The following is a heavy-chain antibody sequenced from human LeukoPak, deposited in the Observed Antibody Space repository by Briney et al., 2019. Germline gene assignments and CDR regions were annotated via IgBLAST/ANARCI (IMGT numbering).Heavy chain of an antibody. CDR2: ISHSGGT. CDR1: GGSISSGDYY. Sequence: SETLSLTCTVSGGSISSGDYYWSWIRQPPGKGLEWIAYISHSGGTSYNPSLKSRVTISVDTSKNQFSLKLSSVTAADTAVYYCARIRGRWNDILADYYYGMDVWGQGTTVTVSS. CDR3: ARIRGRWNDILADYYYGMDV. J-gene: IGHJ6*02. D-gene: IGHD3-9*01. V-gene: IGHV4-30-4*02.